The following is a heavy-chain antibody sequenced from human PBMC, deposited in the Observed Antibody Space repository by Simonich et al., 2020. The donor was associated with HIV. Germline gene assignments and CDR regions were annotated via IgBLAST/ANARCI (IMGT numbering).Heavy chain of an antibody. V-gene: IGHV4-39*07. CDR2: IYYSGTT. Sequence: RGSIYYSGTTYYNPSLKSRVSISVDTSKNQFSLKLNSVTSVDTAVYYCARRTTAYYNFWSCYYFDYWGQGTQVTVSS. J-gene: IGHJ4*02. D-gene: IGHD3-3*01. CDR3: ARRTTAYYNFWSCYYFDY.